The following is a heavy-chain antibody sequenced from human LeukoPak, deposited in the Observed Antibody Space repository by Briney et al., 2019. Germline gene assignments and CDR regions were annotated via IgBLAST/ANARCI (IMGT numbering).Heavy chain of an antibody. V-gene: IGHV5-51*01. D-gene: IGHD3-9*01. CDR1: GYNFKTYW. Sequence: GESLRISCKGSGYNFKTYWIAWVRQMPGKGLEYMGIIYPDDSDTRYSPSFQGQVTISVDKSISTAYLQWNSLKASDTAVYYCARGQRFFDWLIKDSWFDPWGQGTLVTVSS. CDR3: ARGQRFFDWLIKDSWFDP. CDR2: IYPDDSDT. J-gene: IGHJ5*02.